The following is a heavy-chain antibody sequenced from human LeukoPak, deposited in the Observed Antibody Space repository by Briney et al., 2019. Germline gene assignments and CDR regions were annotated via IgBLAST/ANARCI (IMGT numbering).Heavy chain of an antibody. V-gene: IGHV3-23*01. CDR2: ISGSGGST. CDR3: ARANDNYYYYYMDV. J-gene: IGHJ6*03. CDR1: GFTFSSYS. Sequence: GGSLRLSCAASGFTFSSYSMSWVRQAPGKGLEWVSVISGSGGSTYYADSVKGRFTISRDNAKNSLYLQMNSLRAEDTAVYYCARANDNYYYYYMDVWGKGTTVTISS. D-gene: IGHD3-9*01.